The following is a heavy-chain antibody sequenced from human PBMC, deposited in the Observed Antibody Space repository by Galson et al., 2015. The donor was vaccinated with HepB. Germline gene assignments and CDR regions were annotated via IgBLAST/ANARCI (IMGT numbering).Heavy chain of an antibody. J-gene: IGHJ4*02. CDR2: IYSDGTT. D-gene: IGHD3-10*01. CDR3: AREGLI. Sequence: SLRLSCAASGFTVNNFYMNWVRQAPGKGLEWVSVIYSDGTTDNADSVKGRFSISRDSSKNTLNLHINSLRAEDTAVYYCAREGLIRGQGTLVTVSS. CDR1: GFTVNNFY. V-gene: IGHV3-66*01.